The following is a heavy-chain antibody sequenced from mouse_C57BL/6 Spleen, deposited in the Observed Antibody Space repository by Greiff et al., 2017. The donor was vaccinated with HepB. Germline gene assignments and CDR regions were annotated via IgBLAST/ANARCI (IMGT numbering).Heavy chain of an antibody. V-gene: IGHV1-80*01. CDR2: IYPGDGDT. D-gene: IGHD1-1*01. CDR3: ARSDGSSYYYAMDY. J-gene: IGHJ4*01. CDR1: GYAFSSYW. Sequence: QVHVKQSGAELVKPGASVKISCKASGYAFSSYWMNWVKQRPGKGLEWIGQIYPGDGDTNYNGKFKGKATLTADKSSSTAYMQLSSLTSEDSAVYFCARSDGSSYYYAMDYWGQGTSVTVSS.